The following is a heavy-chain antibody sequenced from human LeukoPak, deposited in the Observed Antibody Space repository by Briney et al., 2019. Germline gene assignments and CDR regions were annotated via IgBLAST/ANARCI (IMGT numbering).Heavy chain of an antibody. D-gene: IGHD3-3*01. J-gene: IGHJ6*02. CDR2: IIPIFGTA. Sequence: SVKVSCKASGGTFSSYAISWVRQAPGQGLEWMGGIIPIFGTANYAQKFQGRVTITADESTSTAYMELSSLRSEDTAVYYCASGFWSGYLETPYYYGMDVWGQGTTVTVYS. CDR3: ASGFWSGYLETPYYYGMDV. CDR1: GGTFSSYA. V-gene: IGHV1-69*13.